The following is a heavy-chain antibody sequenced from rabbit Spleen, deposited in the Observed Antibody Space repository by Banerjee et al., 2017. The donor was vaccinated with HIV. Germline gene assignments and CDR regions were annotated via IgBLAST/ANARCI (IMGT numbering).Heavy chain of an antibody. CDR1: GFSFGDRDV. V-gene: IGHV1S45*01. CDR2: INAATGRP. Sequence: QEQLVESGGGLVQPTGSLTLTCKASGFSFGDRDVMCWVRQAPGKGLEWIACINAATGRPVYATWAEGRFTISRTSSTTVTLQMTSLTAADRAAYFCARDLVGVIGWNFYLWGPGTLVTVS. CDR3: ARDLVGVIGWNFYL. D-gene: IGHD1-1*01. J-gene: IGHJ4*01.